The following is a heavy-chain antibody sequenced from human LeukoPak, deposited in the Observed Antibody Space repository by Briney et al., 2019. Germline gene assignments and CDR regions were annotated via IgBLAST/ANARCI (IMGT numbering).Heavy chain of an antibody. CDR3: ARESSMVRGVPNWFDP. CDR2: IYHSVST. J-gene: IGHJ5*02. V-gene: IGHV4-30-2*01. Sequence: SETLSLTCAVSGGSISSGGYSWSWIRQPPGKGLEWIGYIYHSVSTYYNPSLKSRVTISVDRSKNQFSLKLSSVTAADTAVYYCARESSMVRGVPNWFDPWGQGTLVTVSS. CDR1: GGSISSGGYS. D-gene: IGHD3-10*01.